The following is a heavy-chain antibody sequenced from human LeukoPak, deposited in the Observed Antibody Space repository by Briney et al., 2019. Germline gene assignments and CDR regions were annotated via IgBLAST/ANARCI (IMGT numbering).Heavy chain of an antibody. CDR2: IIPIFGKA. CDR3: ASYRPYYYYGMDV. Sequence: GASVKVSCKASGGTFSSYAISWVRQAPGQGLEWMGGIIPIFGKANYAQKFQGRVTITADESTSTAYMELSSLRSEDTAVYYCASYRPYYYYGMDVWGQGTTVTVSS. V-gene: IGHV1-69*13. CDR1: GGTFSSYA. J-gene: IGHJ6*02.